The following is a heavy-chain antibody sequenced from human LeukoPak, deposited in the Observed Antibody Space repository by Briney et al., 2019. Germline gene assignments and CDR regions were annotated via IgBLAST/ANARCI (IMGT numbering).Heavy chain of an antibody. V-gene: IGHV4-34*01. Sequence: PSETLSLTCAVYGGSFSGYYWSWIRQPPGKGLEWIGEINHSGSTNYNPSLESRVTISVDTSKNQFSLKLSSVTAADTAVCYCARGIMITFGGVIGDYYYYYMDVWGKGTTVTVSS. CDR2: INHSGST. J-gene: IGHJ6*03. CDR1: GGSFSGYY. CDR3: ARGIMITFGGVIGDYYYYYMDV. D-gene: IGHD3-16*02.